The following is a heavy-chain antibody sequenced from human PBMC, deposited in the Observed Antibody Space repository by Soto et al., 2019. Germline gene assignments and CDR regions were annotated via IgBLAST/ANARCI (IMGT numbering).Heavy chain of an antibody. D-gene: IGHD3-10*01. V-gene: IGHV1-18*01. CDR2: ISGYNGNT. J-gene: IGHJ5*02. CDR3: ARAPGILWLGVDRNNWFDP. Sequence: QVQLVQSGAEVKKPGASVKVSCKASGYTFSSYGITWVRQAPGQGPEWMGWISGYNGNTDYAQKFQGRVTMTTDTSTSPAHMEVRSLRSDATAVYYCARAPGILWLGVDRNNWFDPWGQGTLVTVSS. CDR1: GYTFSSYG.